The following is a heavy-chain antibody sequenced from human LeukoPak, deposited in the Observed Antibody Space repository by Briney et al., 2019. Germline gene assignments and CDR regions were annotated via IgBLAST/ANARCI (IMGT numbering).Heavy chain of an antibody. J-gene: IGHJ4*02. V-gene: IGHV3-7*04. CDR1: GFTFSSFW. CDR2: IKQDGSEK. CDR3: ARGLYNDFWSGHKPLDY. Sequence: GGSLRLSCAASGFTFSSFWMSWVRQAPGKGLEWVANIKQDGSEKYYVDSVKGRFTISRDTANNSLYLQMNSLRAEDTAVYYCARGLYNDFWSGHKPLDYWGQGTRVTVSS. D-gene: IGHD3-3*01.